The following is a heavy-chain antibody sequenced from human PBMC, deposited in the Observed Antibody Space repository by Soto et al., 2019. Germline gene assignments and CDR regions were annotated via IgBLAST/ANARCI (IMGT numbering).Heavy chain of an antibody. D-gene: IGHD6-13*01. V-gene: IGHV4-59*01. CDR1: GGSISSYY. Sequence: SETLSLTCTVSGGSISSYYWSWIRQPPGKGLEWIGYIYYSGSTNYNPSLKSRVTISVDTSKNQFSLKLSSVTAADTAVYYCAREWREAAAAAPWYYYYGMDVWGQGTTVTVSS. J-gene: IGHJ6*02. CDR2: IYYSGST. CDR3: AREWREAAAAAPWYYYYGMDV.